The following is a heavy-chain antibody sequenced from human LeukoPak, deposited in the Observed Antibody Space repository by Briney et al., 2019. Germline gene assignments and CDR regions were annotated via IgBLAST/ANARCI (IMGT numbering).Heavy chain of an antibody. CDR1: AFTFSRYW. Sequence: GGSLRLSCAASAFTFSRYWMHWVRQTPGEGLVWVSRISSDGTTTTYADSVKGRFTISRDNARNTLYLQMNSLRAEDTAVYYCARLAYDSGSLSWGQGALVTVSS. CDR3: ARLAYDSGSLS. V-gene: IGHV3-74*01. D-gene: IGHD3-10*01. CDR2: ISSDGTTT. J-gene: IGHJ5*02.